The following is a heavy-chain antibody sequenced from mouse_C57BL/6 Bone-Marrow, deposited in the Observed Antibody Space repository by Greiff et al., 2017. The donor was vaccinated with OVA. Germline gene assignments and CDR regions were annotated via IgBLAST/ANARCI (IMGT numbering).Heavy chain of an antibody. CDR2: ISYDGSN. Sequence: EVQLQESGPGLVKPSQSLSLTCSVTGYSITSGYYWNWIRQFPGNKLEWMGYISYDGSNNYNPSLKNRISITRDTSKNQFFLKLNSVTTEDTATYYCARGGDYYGSSYPLAMDYWGQGSSVTVSS. CDR3: ARGGDYYGSSYPLAMDY. J-gene: IGHJ4*01. V-gene: IGHV3-6*01. D-gene: IGHD1-1*01. CDR1: GYSITSGYY.